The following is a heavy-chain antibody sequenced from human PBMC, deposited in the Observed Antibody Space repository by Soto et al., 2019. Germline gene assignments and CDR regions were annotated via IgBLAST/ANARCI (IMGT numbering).Heavy chain of an antibody. V-gene: IGHV3-15*01. CDR3: TTGGTVLRYFDWSPF. J-gene: IGHJ4*02. CDR2: IKSKTDGGTT. Sequence: PGGSLRLSCAASGFTFSSYSMHWVRQAPGKGLEWVGRIKSKTDGGTTDYAAPVKGRFTISREDSKNTLYLQMNSLKTEDTAVYYCTTGGTVLRYFDWSPFWGQRALVTVSS. CDR1: GFTFSSYS. D-gene: IGHD3-9*01.